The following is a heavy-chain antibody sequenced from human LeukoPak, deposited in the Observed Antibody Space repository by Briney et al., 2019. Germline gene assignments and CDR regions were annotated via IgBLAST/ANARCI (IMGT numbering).Heavy chain of an antibody. V-gene: IGHV4-59*01. J-gene: IGHJ6*02. CDR1: GGSISSYY. Sequence: SETLSLTCTVSGGSISSYYWSWIRQPPGKGLEWIGYIYYSGSTNYNPSLKSRVTLSIDMSKNQFSLRLSSVTAADTAVYYCARTGGDCSSGLCYYAMDVWGQGTTVTVS. CDR3: ARTGGDCSSGLCYYAMDV. D-gene: IGHD2-21*02. CDR2: IYYSGST.